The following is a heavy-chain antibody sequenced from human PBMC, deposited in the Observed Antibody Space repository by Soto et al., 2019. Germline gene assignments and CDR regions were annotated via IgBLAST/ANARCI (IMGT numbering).Heavy chain of an antibody. CDR2: INGDGSTT. V-gene: IGHV3-74*01. J-gene: IGHJ4*02. CDR1: GFTFSGYW. D-gene: IGHD5-12*01. Sequence: GGSLRLSCAASGFTFSGYWMHWVRQAPERGLVWVSRINGDGSTTSYADSVKGRFTISRDNAKNTLYLQMNSLRAEDTAVYSCVRSREGYNLVADYWGQGTLVTVSS. CDR3: VRSREGYNLVADY.